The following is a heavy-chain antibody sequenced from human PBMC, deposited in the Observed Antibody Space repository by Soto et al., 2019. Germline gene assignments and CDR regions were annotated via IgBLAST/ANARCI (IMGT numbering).Heavy chain of an antibody. D-gene: IGHD3-10*01. Sequence: VSLRLSCAASGFTFSSYSMNGVRQAPGKGLEWVSSISSSSSYIYYADSVKGRFTISRDNAKNSLYLQMNSLRAEDTAVYYCARDGLWFGELGSGMDVWGQGTTVTVSS. CDR3: ARDGLWFGELGSGMDV. CDR2: ISSSSSYI. CDR1: GFTFSSYS. J-gene: IGHJ6*02. V-gene: IGHV3-21*01.